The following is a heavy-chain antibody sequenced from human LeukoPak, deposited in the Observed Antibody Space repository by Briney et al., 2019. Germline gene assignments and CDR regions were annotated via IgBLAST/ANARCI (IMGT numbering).Heavy chain of an antibody. V-gene: IGHV3-53*01. Sequence: GGSLRLSCAASGFTVSSNYMSWVRQAPRQGLERVSVTYSGGSTYYADSVKGRFTISRDNTKNTLYLQMNSLRAEDTAVYYCAKDGYGSGSYYNAREFDYWGQGTLVTVSS. CDR2: TYSGGST. D-gene: IGHD3-10*01. CDR3: AKDGYGSGSYYNAREFDY. J-gene: IGHJ4*02. CDR1: GFTVSSNY.